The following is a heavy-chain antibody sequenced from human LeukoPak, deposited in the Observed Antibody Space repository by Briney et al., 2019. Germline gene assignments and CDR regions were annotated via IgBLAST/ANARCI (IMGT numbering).Heavy chain of an antibody. CDR2: IIPIFGTA. J-gene: IGHJ4*02. D-gene: IGHD1-26*01. V-gene: IGHV1-69*05. CDR1: GGTFSSYA. CDR3: AWNLVGATRHPFDY. Sequence: SVKVSCKASGGTFSSYAISWVRQAPGQGLEWMGGIIPIFGTANYAQKFQGRVTITTDESTSTAYMELSSLRSEDTAVYYCAWNLVGATRHPFDYWGQRTPVTFSS.